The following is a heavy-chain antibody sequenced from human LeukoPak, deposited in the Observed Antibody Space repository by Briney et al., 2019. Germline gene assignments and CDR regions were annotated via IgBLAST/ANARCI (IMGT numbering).Heavy chain of an antibody. CDR1: GFIVSSNS. D-gene: IGHD5-12*01. CDR2: IYSGGGT. V-gene: IGHV3-53*01. CDR3: MWISTGGY. Sequence: GGSLRLSCAASGFIVSSNSVTWVRQAPGKGLEWVSVIYSGGGTYYADSVKGRFTISRDNSKNTVYLQMNSLRPEDTAVYYCMWISTGGYWGQGTLVTDS. J-gene: IGHJ4*02.